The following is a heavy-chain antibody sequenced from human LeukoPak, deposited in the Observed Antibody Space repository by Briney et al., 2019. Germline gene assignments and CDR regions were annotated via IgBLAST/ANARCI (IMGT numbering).Heavy chain of an antibody. CDR1: GYTFTDYY. CDR3: ARDPPTAVDIDY. Sequence: RASVKVSCKASGYTFTDYYYHWVRQAPGQRLEWLGWISGNNGVTNFAQEFQGRVTLTRDTSISTVYMELSRLTSDDTAMYYCARDPPTAVDIDYWGQGTLLTVSS. J-gene: IGHJ4*02. CDR2: ISGNNGVT. V-gene: IGHV1-2*02. D-gene: IGHD2-2*01.